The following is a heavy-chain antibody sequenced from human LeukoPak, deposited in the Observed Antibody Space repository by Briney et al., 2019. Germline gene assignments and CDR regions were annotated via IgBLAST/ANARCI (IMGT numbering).Heavy chain of an antibody. CDR3: AREVIAGYSSSWYVPPDV. D-gene: IGHD6-13*01. CDR1: GFTFSSYS. V-gene: IGHV3-48*04. Sequence: GGSLRLSCAASGFTFSSYSMNWVRQAPGKGLEWVSYISSSSSSSTIYYADSVKGRFTISRDNAKNSLYLQMNSLRAEDTAVYYCAREVIAGYSSSWYVPPDVWGQGTTVTVSS. CDR2: ISSSSSSSTI. J-gene: IGHJ6*02.